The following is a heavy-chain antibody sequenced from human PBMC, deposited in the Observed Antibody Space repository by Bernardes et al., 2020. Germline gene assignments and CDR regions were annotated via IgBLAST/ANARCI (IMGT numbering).Heavy chain of an antibody. J-gene: IGHJ6*04. D-gene: IGHD2-2*01. CDR3: ARGLGDIVVVPAAISSGYYGMDV. CDR2: IGTAGDT. CDR1: GFTFSSYD. Sequence: GGSLRLSCAASGFTFSSYDMHWVRQATGKGLEWVSAIGTAGDTYYPGSVKGRFTISRENAKNSLYLQMNSLRAGDTAVYYCARGLGDIVVVPAAISSGYYGMDVWGKGTTVTVSS. V-gene: IGHV3-13*01.